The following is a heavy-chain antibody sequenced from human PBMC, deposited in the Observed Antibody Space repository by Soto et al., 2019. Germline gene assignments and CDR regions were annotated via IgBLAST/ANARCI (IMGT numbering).Heavy chain of an antibody. CDR1: GFTFSDYY. CDR3: ARTFPGIAAAAPVWNY. D-gene: IGHD6-13*01. Sequence: AGGSLRLSCAASGFTFSDYYMRWIRQAPGKGLEWVSYISSSSSYTNYADSVKGRFTISRDNAKNSLYLQMNSLRAEDTAVYYCARTFPGIAAAAPVWNYWGQGTLVTVS. CDR2: ISSSSSYT. J-gene: IGHJ4*02. V-gene: IGHV3-11*06.